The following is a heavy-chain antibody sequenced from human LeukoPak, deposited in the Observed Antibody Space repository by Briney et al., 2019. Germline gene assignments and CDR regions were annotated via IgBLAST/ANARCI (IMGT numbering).Heavy chain of an antibody. CDR3: ASSATLRGGIGIIAS. CDR2: IYYSGST. D-gene: IGHD1-26*01. Sequence: PSETLSLTCTVSGGSISSYYWTWIRQPPGKGLEWIGYIYYSGSTNYNPSLKSRVTISLDTSKNQFSLKLSSVTAADTAVYYCASSATLRGGIGIIASWGQGSLVTVSS. J-gene: IGHJ4*02. V-gene: IGHV4-59*01. CDR1: GGSISSYY.